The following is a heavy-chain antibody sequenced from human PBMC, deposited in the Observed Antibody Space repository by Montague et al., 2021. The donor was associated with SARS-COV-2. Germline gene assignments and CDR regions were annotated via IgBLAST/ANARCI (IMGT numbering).Heavy chain of an antibody. CDR1: GGSISSSSYY. Sequence: SETRSLTCTVSGGSISSSSYYWGWIRQPPGKGLEWIGSIYYSGSTYYNPSLKSRVTISVDTSMNQFSLKLSSVTAADTAVYYCARVGRQQLVRLSGMDVWGQGTTVTVSS. J-gene: IGHJ6*02. CDR2: IYYSGST. CDR3: ARVGRQQLVRLSGMDV. V-gene: IGHV4-39*07. D-gene: IGHD6-13*01.